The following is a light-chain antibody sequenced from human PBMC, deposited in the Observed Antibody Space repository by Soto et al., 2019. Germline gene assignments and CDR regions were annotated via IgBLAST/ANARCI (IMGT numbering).Light chain of an antibody. J-gene: IGKJ4*01. CDR1: QSVNSN. Sequence: EIVMTQSPATLSVSPGERATLSCRASQSVNSNFAWYQQKPGQAPRLLIYAASTRATGVPARFSGSGSGTEFTLTISSLQSEDFAVYYCQQYNNWPPLTFGGGTKVEIK. CDR3: QQYNNWPPLT. CDR2: AAS. V-gene: IGKV3-15*01.